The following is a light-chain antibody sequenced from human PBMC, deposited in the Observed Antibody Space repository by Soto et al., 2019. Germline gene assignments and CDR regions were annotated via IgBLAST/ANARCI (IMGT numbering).Light chain of an antibody. CDR2: GTS. Sequence: DIALTQSPGTLSLSAGERATLSCRASQSVSSSYLAWYQQRPDQAPRQLIYGTSSRATGITDRFSGSGSGTVFTLTMTRLEPEDFAVYYCQRSRTTFGGGTRVEIK. V-gene: IGKV3-20*01. CDR3: QRSRTT. J-gene: IGKJ4*01. CDR1: QSVSSSY.